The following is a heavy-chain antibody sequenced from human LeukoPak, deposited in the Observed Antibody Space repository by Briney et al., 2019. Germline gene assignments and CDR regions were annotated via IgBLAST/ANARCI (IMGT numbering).Heavy chain of an antibody. Sequence: PGGSLILSCAASGFIFSNYAMSWVRQVPGRGLEWVSTISSRGDSTYVADSVKGRFTISRDNSKNSLYLQMHTVRAEDTAVYYCVKGPRPDITVAHTVENWGQGTLVTVSS. CDR2: ISSRGDST. D-gene: IGHD6-19*01. V-gene: IGHV3-23*01. J-gene: IGHJ4*02. CDR3: VKGPRPDITVAHTVEN. CDR1: GFIFSNYA.